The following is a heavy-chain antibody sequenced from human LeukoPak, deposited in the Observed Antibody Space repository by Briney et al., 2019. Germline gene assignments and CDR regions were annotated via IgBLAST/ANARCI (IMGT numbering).Heavy chain of an antibody. V-gene: IGHV4-59*08. J-gene: IGHJ4*02. CDR1: GGSISTYY. CDR3: ARHGGDYTFDY. CDR2: TSYSGSA. Sequence: SETLSLTCTVPGGSISTYYWSWIRQPPGKGLEWIGYTSYSGSANSNPSLNSRVTMSVDTSKNQFSLKVRSVTAADTAVYYCARHGGDYTFDYWGQGTLITVSS. D-gene: IGHD2-21*02.